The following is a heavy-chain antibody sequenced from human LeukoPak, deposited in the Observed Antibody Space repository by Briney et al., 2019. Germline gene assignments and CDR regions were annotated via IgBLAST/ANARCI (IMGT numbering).Heavy chain of an antibody. D-gene: IGHD1-26*01. J-gene: IGHJ4*02. CDR2: IYSGGRT. Sequence: AGGSLRLSCAASGFTVSSNYMTWVRQAPGKGLEWVSVIYSGGRTYYADSVKGRFTTSRDNSKNTLFLQMNSLRAEDTAIYYCAKYGPQDSGSSHFDYWGQGALVTVSS. CDR3: AKYGPQDSGSSHFDY. CDR1: GFTVSSNY. V-gene: IGHV3-53*01.